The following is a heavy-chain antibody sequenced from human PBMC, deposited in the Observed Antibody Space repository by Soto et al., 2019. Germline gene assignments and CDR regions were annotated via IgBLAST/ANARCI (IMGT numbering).Heavy chain of an antibody. V-gene: IGHV4-30-4*01. CDR1: GDSISSDNYF. CDR2: ISNRGTP. CDR3: AREVNVVALSDAFDI. J-gene: IGHJ3*02. D-gene: IGHD2-8*01. Sequence: QVQLQESGPGLVKPSQTLSLIYTVSGDSISSDNYFWSWIRQPPGQGLEWIGYISNRGTPYYNPSLKSRVTISLDTSKNRFSLDMYSVTAADTAVYYCAREVNVVALSDAFDIWGQGTMVTVSS.